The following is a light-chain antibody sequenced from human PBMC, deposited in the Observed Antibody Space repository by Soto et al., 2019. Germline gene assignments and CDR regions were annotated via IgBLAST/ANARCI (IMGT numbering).Light chain of an antibody. CDR3: QQYDSFSIT. CDR2: DAS. CDR1: QTIGSW. J-gene: IGKJ5*01. Sequence: DIQMTQSPSTLSASVVDRVTITCRASQTIGSWLAWYQQKPGTAPKLLIYDASTLEGGVPSRFGGSGSGTEFTLTISSLQPDDFATYFCQQYDSFSITFGQGTRLEIK. V-gene: IGKV1-5*01.